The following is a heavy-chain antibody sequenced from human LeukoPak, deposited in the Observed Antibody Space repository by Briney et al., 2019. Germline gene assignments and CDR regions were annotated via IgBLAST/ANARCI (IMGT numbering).Heavy chain of an antibody. D-gene: IGHD5-24*01. CDR3: ARTLLRDPSFGAFDI. V-gene: IGHV4-59*01. Sequence: SETLSLTCTVSGGSISSYYWSWNRQPPGKGLEWIGYIYYSGSTNYNPSLKSRVTISVDTSKNQFSLKLSSVTAADTAVYYCARTLLRDPSFGAFDIWGQGTMVTVSS. J-gene: IGHJ3*02. CDR1: GGSISSYY. CDR2: IYYSGST.